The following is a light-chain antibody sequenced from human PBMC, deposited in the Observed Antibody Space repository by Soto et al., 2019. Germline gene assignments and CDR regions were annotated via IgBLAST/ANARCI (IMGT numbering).Light chain of an antibody. V-gene: IGLV1-44*01. Sequence: QSVLTQPPSASGTPGQRVTISFSGSSSNIGNNAVNWYQQFPGTAPKLLIYDNIQRPSGVPDRLSGSKSGTSASLAISGLQSEDEADYYCAAWGDNLNGWVFGGGTKLTVL. CDR2: DNI. CDR1: SSNIGNNA. CDR3: AAWGDNLNGWV. J-gene: IGLJ3*02.